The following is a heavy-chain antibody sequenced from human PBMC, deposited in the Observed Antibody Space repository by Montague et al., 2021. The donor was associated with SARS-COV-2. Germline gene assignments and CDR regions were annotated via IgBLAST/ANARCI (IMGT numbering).Heavy chain of an antibody. D-gene: IGHD4-17*01. J-gene: IGHJ5*02. CDR1: GFTFSSYW. CDR2: IKQDGSEK. Sequence: LSLSASGFTFSSYWMSWVRQAPGKGLEWVANIKQDGSEKYYVDSVKGRFTISRDNAKNSLYLQMNSLRAEDTAVYYCARDRIKYGPYNWFDPWGQGTLVTVSS. V-gene: IGHV3-7*03. CDR3: ARDRIKYGPYNWFDP.